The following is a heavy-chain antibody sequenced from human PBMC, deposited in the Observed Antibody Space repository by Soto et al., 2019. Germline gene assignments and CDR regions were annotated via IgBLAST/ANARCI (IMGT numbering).Heavy chain of an antibody. CDR3: ARSYDILTGYYYFDY. V-gene: IGHV4-59*01. CDR2: IYYSGST. J-gene: IGHJ4*02. CDR1: GGSISSYY. Sequence: SETLYLTCAVSGGSISSYYWSWIRQPPGKGLEWIGYIYYSGSTNYNPSLKSRVTISVDTSKSQFSLKLSSVTAADTAVYYCARSYDILTGYYYFDYWGQGTLVTVSS. D-gene: IGHD3-9*01.